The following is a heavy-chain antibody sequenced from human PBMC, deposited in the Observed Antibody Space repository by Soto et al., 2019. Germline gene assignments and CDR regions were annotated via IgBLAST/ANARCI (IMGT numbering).Heavy chain of an antibody. Sequence: QITLKESGPTLVKPTQTLTLTCTFSGFSLSTSGVGVGWIRQPPGKALEWLALIYWDDAKRYSPSLKSRLTITKDTSKNQVVLTMTNMDPVDTATHYCAHRQTYCGGDCYSGFDYWGQGTLVTVAS. CDR2: IYWDDAK. J-gene: IGHJ4*02. CDR3: AHRQTYCGGDCYSGFDY. D-gene: IGHD2-21*02. CDR1: GFSLSTSGVG. V-gene: IGHV2-5*02.